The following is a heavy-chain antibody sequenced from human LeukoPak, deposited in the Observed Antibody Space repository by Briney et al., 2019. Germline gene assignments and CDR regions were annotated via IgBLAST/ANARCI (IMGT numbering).Heavy chain of an antibody. Sequence: PSETLSLSCTVSGGSISSSSYYWGWIRQPPGKGLEWIGSIYYSGSTYHNPSLKSRVTISVDTSKNQFSLKLSSVTAADTAVYYCARATSYGRGRYYYYYYYMDVWGKGTTVTVSS. CDR3: ARATSYGRGRYYYYYYYMDV. D-gene: IGHD3-10*01. J-gene: IGHJ6*03. V-gene: IGHV4-39*07. CDR1: GGSISSSSYY. CDR2: IYYSGST.